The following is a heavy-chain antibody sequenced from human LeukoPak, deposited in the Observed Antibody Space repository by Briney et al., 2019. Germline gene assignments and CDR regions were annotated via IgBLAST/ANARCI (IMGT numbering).Heavy chain of an antibody. CDR2: INPNSGGA. Sequence: GASVKVSFKASGYTFTGYYMHWVRQAPGQGLEWMGGINPNSGGANYAQKFQGRVTMTRDTSISTAYMELSRLRSDDTAVYYCARASITMVRGVPDAFDIWGQGTMVTVSS. J-gene: IGHJ3*02. CDR1: GYTFTGYY. V-gene: IGHV1-2*02. CDR3: ARASITMVRGVPDAFDI. D-gene: IGHD3-10*01.